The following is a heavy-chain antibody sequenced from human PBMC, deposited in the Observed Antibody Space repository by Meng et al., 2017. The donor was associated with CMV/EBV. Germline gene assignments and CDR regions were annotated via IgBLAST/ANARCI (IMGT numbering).Heavy chain of an antibody. J-gene: IGHJ4*02. CDR1: GGSISSSSYY. CDR2: IYYSGST. Sequence: SETLSLTCTASGGSISSSSYYWGWIRQPPGKGLVWIGSIYYSGSTYYNPYLKSRVTISVDTSKTQFSLKLSSVTAANTAVYYCARNPLRAHLGWELTNFDYWGQGTLVTVSS. D-gene: IGHD1-26*01. CDR3: ARNPLRAHLGWELTNFDY. V-gene: IGHV4-39*07.